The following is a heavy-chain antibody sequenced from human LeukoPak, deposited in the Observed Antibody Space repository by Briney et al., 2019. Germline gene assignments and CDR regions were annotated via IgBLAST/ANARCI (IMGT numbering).Heavy chain of an antibody. CDR3: ARDPNGNYVGAFDFQR. CDR1: GFTFSNYA. V-gene: IGHV3-23*01. J-gene: IGHJ1*01. D-gene: IGHD4-17*01. CDR2: ISGVNT. Sequence: GGSLRLSCAASGFTFSNYAPTWVRQAPGKGLEWVSSISGVNTHYADSVKGRFSISRDNYKNTLYLQMSSLRAEDTAVYYCARDPNGNYVGAFDFQRWGQGTLVTVSS.